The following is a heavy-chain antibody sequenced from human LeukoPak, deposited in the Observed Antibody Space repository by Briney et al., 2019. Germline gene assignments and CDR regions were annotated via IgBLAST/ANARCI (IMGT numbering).Heavy chain of an antibody. J-gene: IGHJ6*02. CDR3: ARGRADRSLYYYGMDV. Sequence: PGGSLRLSCAASGFTFSSYWMHWVRQAPGKGLVWVSRINSDGSSTSYADSVKGRFTNSRDNAKNTLYLQMNSLRAEDTAVYYCARGRADRSLYYYGMDVWGQGTTVTVSS. CDR1: GFTFSSYW. CDR2: INSDGSST. V-gene: IGHV3-74*01. D-gene: IGHD3-10*01.